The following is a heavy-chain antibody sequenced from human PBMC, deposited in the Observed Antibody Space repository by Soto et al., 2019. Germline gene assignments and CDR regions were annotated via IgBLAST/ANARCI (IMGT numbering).Heavy chain of an antibody. V-gene: IGHV3-30-3*01. D-gene: IGHD6-19*01. J-gene: IGHJ4*02. CDR2: ISYGGGKK. CDR1: GFTFSSYA. Sequence: QVQLVESGGGGVQPGRSLRLSCAASGFTFSSYAMHWVRQAPGKGLEWVAVISYGGGKKYYAGSVKGRFTISRDNSKNTLYLQMNSLRAEDAAVYYCARDPLAVPGYYFDYWGQGTLVTVSS. CDR3: ARDPLAVPGYYFDY.